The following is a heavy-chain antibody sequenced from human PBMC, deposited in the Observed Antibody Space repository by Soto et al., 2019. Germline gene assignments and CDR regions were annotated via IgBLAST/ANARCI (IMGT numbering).Heavy chain of an antibody. CDR3: ASPLNLAYCGGDCYSVYFQH. Sequence: GGSLRLSCAASGFTFSSYSMNWVRQAPGKGLEWVSSISSSSSYIYYADSVKGRFTISRDNAKNSLYLQMNSLRAEDTAVYYCASPLNLAYCGGDCYSVYFQHWGQGTLVTVSS. V-gene: IGHV3-21*01. CDR1: GFTFSSYS. J-gene: IGHJ1*01. D-gene: IGHD2-21*02. CDR2: ISSSSSYI.